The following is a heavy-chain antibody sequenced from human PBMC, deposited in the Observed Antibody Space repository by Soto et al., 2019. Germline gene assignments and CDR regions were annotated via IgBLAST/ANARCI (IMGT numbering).Heavy chain of an antibody. J-gene: IGHJ4*02. Sequence: QVQLVQSGAEEKKPGASVKVSCKASGYTFTGYAMHWVRQAPGQRLEWMGWINAGNGNTKYSQKFQGRVTITRDTSVSTAYMERSSRRSEDTAVYYCARAVAVPADFDYWGQGTLVTVSS. CDR2: INAGNGNT. V-gene: IGHV1-3*05. D-gene: IGHD6-19*01. CDR3: ARAVAVPADFDY. CDR1: GYTFTGYA.